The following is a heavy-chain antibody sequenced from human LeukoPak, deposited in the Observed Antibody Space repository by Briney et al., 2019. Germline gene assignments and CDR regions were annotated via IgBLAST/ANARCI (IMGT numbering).Heavy chain of an antibody. Sequence: KPSETLSLTCAVYGGSFSGYYWSWIRQPPGRGLEWIGEINHSGSTNYNPSLKSRVTISVDTSKNQFSLKLSSVTAADTAVYYCARDQGCSSTSCYLGYYYYYYGMDVWGQGTTVTVSS. CDR1: GGSFSGYY. V-gene: IGHV4-34*01. CDR3: ARDQGCSSTSCYLGYYYYYYGMDV. J-gene: IGHJ6*02. CDR2: INHSGST. D-gene: IGHD2-2*01.